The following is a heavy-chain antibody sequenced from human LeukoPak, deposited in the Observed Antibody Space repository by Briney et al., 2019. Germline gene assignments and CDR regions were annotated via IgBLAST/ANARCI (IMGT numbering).Heavy chain of an antibody. CDR2: IYTSGST. J-gene: IGHJ3*02. V-gene: IGHV4-61*02. CDR1: GGSISGGSYY. CDR3: ARVPLTYYDFWSGLGPAFDI. D-gene: IGHD3-3*01. Sequence: PSQTLSLTCTVSGGSISGGSYYWSWIRQPAGKGLEWIGRIYTSGSTNYNPSLKSRVTISVDTSKNQFSLKLSSVTAADTAVYYCARVPLTYYDFWSGLGPAFDIWGQGTMVTVSS.